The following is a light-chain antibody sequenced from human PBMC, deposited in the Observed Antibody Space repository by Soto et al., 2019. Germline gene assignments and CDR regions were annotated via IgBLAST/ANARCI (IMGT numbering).Light chain of an antibody. CDR1: QSVSSY. Sequence: VVMTQSPATLSVSPWERATLSCRASQSVSSYLAWYQQKPGQAPRLLIYDASNRATGIPARFSGSGSGTDFTLTISSLEPEDFAVYYCQQRSNWPWTFGQGTKVDIK. CDR3: QQRSNWPWT. CDR2: DAS. J-gene: IGKJ1*01. V-gene: IGKV3-11*01.